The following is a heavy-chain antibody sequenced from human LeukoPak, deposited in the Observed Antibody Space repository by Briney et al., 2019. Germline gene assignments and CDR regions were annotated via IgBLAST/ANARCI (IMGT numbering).Heavy chain of an antibody. J-gene: IGHJ4*02. D-gene: IGHD5-24*01. Sequence: SETPSLTCTVSGGSISSSSYYWGWIRQPPGKGLEWIGSIYYSGSTYYNPSLKSRVTISVDTSKNQFSLKLSSVTAADTAVYYCARFWRREMATITWGQGTLVTVSS. CDR3: ARFWRREMATIT. V-gene: IGHV4-39*01. CDR1: GGSISSSSYY. CDR2: IYYSGST.